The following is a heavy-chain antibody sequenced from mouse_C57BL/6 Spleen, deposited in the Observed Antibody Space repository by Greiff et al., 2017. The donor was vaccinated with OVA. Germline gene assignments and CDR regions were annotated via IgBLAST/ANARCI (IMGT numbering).Heavy chain of an antibody. CDR3: ARDGDSSGPFAY. Sequence: EVQGVESGGGLVKPGGSLKLSCAASGFTFRSYAMSWVSQTPEKRLEWVATISDGGSYPYYTDNVKGRFTISRDNAKNNLYLQMSHLKSEDTAMYYCARDGDSSGPFAYWGQGTLVTVSA. CDR1: GFTFRSYA. D-gene: IGHD3-2*02. V-gene: IGHV5-4*01. J-gene: IGHJ3*01. CDR2: ISDGGSYP.